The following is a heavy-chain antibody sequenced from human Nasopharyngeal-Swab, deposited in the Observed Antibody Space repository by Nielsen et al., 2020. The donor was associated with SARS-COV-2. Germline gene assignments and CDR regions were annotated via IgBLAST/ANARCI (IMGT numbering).Heavy chain of an antibody. J-gene: IGHJ4*02. CDR2: INPNSGGT. CDR1: GYTFTGYY. CDR3: ARGSKTGDILTGYSHFDY. D-gene: IGHD3-9*01. V-gene: IGHV1-2*06. Sequence: SVNVSCKSSGYTFTGYYMHWVRQAPGQGLEWMGRINPNSGGTNYAQKFQGRVTMTGDTSISTAYMELSRLRSDDTAVYYCARGSKTGDILTGYSHFDYWGQGTLVTVSS.